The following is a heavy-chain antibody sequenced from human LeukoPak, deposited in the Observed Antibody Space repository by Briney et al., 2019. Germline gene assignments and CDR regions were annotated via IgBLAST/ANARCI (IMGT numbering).Heavy chain of an antibody. D-gene: IGHD6-6*01. CDR3: AREVGSSSSPFDY. CDR2: IYHSGST. Sequence: SETLSLTCTVSGGSISSSSYYRGWIRQPPEKGLEWIGSIYHSGSTYYNPSLKSRVTISVDTSKNQFSLKLSSVTAADTAVYYCAREVGSSSSPFDYWGQGTLVTVSS. CDR1: GGSISSSSYY. J-gene: IGHJ4*02. V-gene: IGHV4-39*07.